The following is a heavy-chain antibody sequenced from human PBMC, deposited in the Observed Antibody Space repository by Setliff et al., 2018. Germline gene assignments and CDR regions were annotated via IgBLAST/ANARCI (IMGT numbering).Heavy chain of an antibody. D-gene: IGHD2-15*01. CDR3: GRGFSRIEGWGNWFDP. CDR2: INHRGST. CDR1: GGTFSDYH. Sequence: SETLSLTCAAYGGTFSDYHWTWIRQSPEKGLEWIGEINHRGSTNYNPSLKSRVTISIDTSKNQFSLKLTSVTAADTAVYYCGRGFSRIEGWGNWFDPWGQGILVTVSS. V-gene: IGHV4-34*08. J-gene: IGHJ5*02.